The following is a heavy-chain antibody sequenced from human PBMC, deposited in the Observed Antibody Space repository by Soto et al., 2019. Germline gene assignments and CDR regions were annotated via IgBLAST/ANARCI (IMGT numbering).Heavy chain of an antibody. D-gene: IGHD3-22*01. CDR2: IYTRDNT. CDR1: GGSIITSSYD. CDR3: ARLDSSGALDH. Sequence: QLQLLESGPGLVKPSETLFLSCTVSGGSIITSSYDWDWIRQPPGKGLEWIGSIYTRDNTSYSPYLNSRVTISLDTSKNQCALNLNSVTAADTAVYYCARLDSSGALDHWGRGTLVTVSS. V-gene: IGHV4-39*01. J-gene: IGHJ4*02.